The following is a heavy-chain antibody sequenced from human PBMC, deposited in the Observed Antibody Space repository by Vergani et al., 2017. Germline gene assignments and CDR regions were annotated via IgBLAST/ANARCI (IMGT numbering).Heavy chain of an antibody. CDR3: ARHSTVEWLVKLGWIDP. CDR2: IYYSRST. Sequence: QLQLQESGPGLVKPSATLSLTCSVSGASIRSRNYYWGWLRLPPGKGLEWIASIYYSRSTYYNPSLKSRVTISVDTSKNQFSLKLSAVTAADTAVYFCARHSTVEWLVKLGWIDPWGQGILVTVSS. V-gene: IGHV4-39*01. CDR1: GASIRSRNYY. D-gene: IGHD6-19*01. J-gene: IGHJ5*02.